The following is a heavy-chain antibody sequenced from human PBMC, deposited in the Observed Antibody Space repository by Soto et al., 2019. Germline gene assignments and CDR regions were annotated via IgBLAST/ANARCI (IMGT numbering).Heavy chain of an antibody. CDR3: ARHPIRYYDILTGQIVYPEFNWVDP. D-gene: IGHD3-9*01. CDR2: VYHTGST. CDR1: GGSITNDY. J-gene: IGHJ5*02. Sequence: SETLSLTCAVSGGSITNDYWSWIRQPPGKGLEWIGYVYHTGSTNYKPSLKSRVTISVDKSKNQFSLNLTSVTAADTAVYYCARHPIRYYDILTGQIVYPEFNWVDPWGQGTLVTVSS. V-gene: IGHV4-59*08.